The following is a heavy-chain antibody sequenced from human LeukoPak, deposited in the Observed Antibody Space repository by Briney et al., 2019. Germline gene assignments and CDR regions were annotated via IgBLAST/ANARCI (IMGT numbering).Heavy chain of an antibody. Sequence: GESLKISCKGSGYSFTSYWIGWVRQMPGKGLEWMGIIYPXDXDTRYSPSFQGQVTISADKSISTAYLQWSSLKASDTAMYYCARXXLYCXSTSCYRDAFDIWGQGTMVTVSS. CDR2: IYPXDXDT. J-gene: IGHJ3*02. D-gene: IGHD2-2*01. CDR1: GYSFTSYW. CDR3: ARXXLYCXSTSCYRDAFDI. V-gene: IGHV5-51*01.